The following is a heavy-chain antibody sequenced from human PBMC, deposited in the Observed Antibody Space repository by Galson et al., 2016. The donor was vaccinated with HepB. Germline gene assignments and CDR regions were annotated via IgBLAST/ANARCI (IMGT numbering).Heavy chain of an antibody. V-gene: IGHV3-33*01. Sequence: SLRLSCAASGFILSLYGMHWVRQAPGKGLEWLAVIWHDGSQASYADSVKGRFTISRDTSKNTVYLKMNSLSGEDTAAYYCARDDSGCYRFIDIWGQGTLVRVSS. D-gene: IGHD1-26*01. J-gene: IGHJ4*02. CDR1: GFILSLYG. CDR2: IWHDGSQA. CDR3: ARDDSGCYRFIDI.